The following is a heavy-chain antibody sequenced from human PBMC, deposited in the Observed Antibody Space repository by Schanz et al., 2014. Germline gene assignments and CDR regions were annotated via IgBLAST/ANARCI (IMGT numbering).Heavy chain of an antibody. CDR3: ARDFSAYVGNYFDY. Sequence: QVQLVQSGDEVKKPGASVKVSCKTSGYTFSSYGITWVRQAPGQGLEWMGWINGYNGHTLYAQKFQGRVTMTTDTSTSTSYMELTSLRCDDTAVYYCARDFSAYVGNYFDYWGQGTLVTVSS. CDR2: INGYNGHT. V-gene: IGHV1-18*01. CDR1: GYTFSSYG. J-gene: IGHJ4*02. D-gene: IGHD5-12*01.